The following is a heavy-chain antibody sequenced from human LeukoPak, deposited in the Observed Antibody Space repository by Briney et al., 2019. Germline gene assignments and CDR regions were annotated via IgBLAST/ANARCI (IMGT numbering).Heavy chain of an antibody. CDR3: ARADSSIAARLSRSSIFNYYYYMDV. CDR1: GFTFSSYA. D-gene: IGHD6-6*01. J-gene: IGHJ6*03. V-gene: IGHV3-30*04. Sequence: GGSLRLSCAASGFTFSSYAMHWVRQAPGKGLEWVAVISYDGSKKYYVDSVKGRFTISRDNSKNTLYLQMNSLRAEDTAMYYCARADSSIAARLSRSSIFNYYYYMDVWGKGTTVTVSS. CDR2: ISYDGSKK.